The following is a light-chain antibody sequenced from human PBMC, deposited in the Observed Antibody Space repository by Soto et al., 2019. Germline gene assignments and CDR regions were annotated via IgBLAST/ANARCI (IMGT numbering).Light chain of an antibody. V-gene: IGLV1-44*01. CDR3: AAWVDSLNSGV. CDR1: SSNLGINS. Sequence: QSVLTQPPSASGTPGQRVTISCSGSSSNLGINSVNWYQQLPGTAPKLLISSNNHRPSGVPDRFSASKSGTSASLVISGLQSEDEAEYYCAAWVDSLNSGVFGGGTKLTVL. CDR2: SNN. J-gene: IGLJ2*01.